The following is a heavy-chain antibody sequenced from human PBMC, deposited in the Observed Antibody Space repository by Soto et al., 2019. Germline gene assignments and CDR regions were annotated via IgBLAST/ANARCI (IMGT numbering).Heavy chain of an antibody. CDR2: IYYSGST. D-gene: IGHD1-26*01. V-gene: IGHV4-31*03. Sequence: PSETLSLTCTVSGGSISSGGYYWSWIRQHPGKGLEWIGYIYYSGSTYYNPSLKSRVTISVDTSKNQFSLKLSSVTAADTAVYYCARPVYSGSYVDYWGQGTLVTVSS. CDR1: GGSISSGGYY. CDR3: ARPVYSGSYVDY. J-gene: IGHJ4*02.